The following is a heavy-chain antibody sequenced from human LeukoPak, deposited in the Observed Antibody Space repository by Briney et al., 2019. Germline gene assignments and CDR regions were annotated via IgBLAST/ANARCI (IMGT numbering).Heavy chain of an antibody. CDR3: ARDYDPDYYDSSGYSDY. Sequence: GGSLRLSCAASGFTFSRYWMHWVRQAPGKGPLWVSRINSDGSSTKYADTVEGRFVISRDNARNILYLQMNSLRAEDKAVYYCARDYDPDYYDSSGYSDYWGQGTRVTVSS. CDR2: INSDGSST. CDR1: GFTFSRYW. D-gene: IGHD3-22*01. V-gene: IGHV3-74*03. J-gene: IGHJ4*01.